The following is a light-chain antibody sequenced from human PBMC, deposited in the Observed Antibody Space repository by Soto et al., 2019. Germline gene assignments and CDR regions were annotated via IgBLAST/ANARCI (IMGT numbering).Light chain of an antibody. J-gene: IGKJ2*01. CDR2: DAS. V-gene: IGKV1-5*01. Sequence: DIQMTQSPSTLSAVVGDRVTITCRASQTISSWLAWYQQKPGKAPKLLIYDASSLESGASSRFSGSGSGTEFTLTLSSLRPDDFASYYCQQYSSYPYTFGQGTKLEIK. CDR1: QTISSW. CDR3: QQYSSYPYT.